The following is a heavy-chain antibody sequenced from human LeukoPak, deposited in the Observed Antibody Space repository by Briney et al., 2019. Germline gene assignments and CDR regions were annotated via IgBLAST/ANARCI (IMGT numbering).Heavy chain of an antibody. D-gene: IGHD3-16*02. J-gene: IGHJ4*02. CDR1: GYTFSDYA. Sequence: GASVKVSCKASGYTFSDYAFHWVRQAPGQRLEWMGWIDIDNGNTKYSQNFQGRVTLIRDTSATTAYMELSSLRSEDTAVYYCARDRRGGGELSPPDYWGQGTLVTVSS. V-gene: IGHV1-3*04. CDR3: ARDRRGGGELSPPDY. CDR2: IDIDNGNT.